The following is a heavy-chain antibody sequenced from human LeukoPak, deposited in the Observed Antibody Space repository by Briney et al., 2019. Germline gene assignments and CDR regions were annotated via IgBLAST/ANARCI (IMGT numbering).Heavy chain of an antibody. V-gene: IGHV3-21*01. CDR2: ISSSSSYI. J-gene: IGHJ4*02. Sequence: GGSLRLSCAASGFTFSSDSMNWFRQAPGKGLEWVSSISSSSSYIYYADSVKGRLTISRDNAKNSLYLQMNSLRAEDTAVYYCASDRQWLVRGENYWGQGTLVTVSS. D-gene: IGHD6-19*01. CDR3: ASDRQWLVRGENY. CDR1: GFTFSSDS.